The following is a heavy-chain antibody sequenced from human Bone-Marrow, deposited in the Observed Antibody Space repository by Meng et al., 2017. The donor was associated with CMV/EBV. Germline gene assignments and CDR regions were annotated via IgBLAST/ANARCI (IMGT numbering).Heavy chain of an antibody. V-gene: IGHV1-2*02. CDR1: GYTFTGVF. D-gene: IGHD1-26*01. CDR2: INFNGADT. CDR3: ASPRSVRATCVGFHYYYGMDV. Sequence: ASVKVSCKVSGYTFTGVFLHWVRQAPGQGLEWMGWINFNGADTDYAEKFQGRVTRTRDTSISTAYMELSRLRSDDTAVYFCASPRSVRATCVGFHYYYGMDVWGQGTTVTGSS. J-gene: IGHJ6*02.